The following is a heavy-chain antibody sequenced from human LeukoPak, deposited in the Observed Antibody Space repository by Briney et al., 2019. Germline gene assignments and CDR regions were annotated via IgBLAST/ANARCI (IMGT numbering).Heavy chain of an antibody. V-gene: IGHV1-18*01. CDR1: GYTFTSYG. CDR2: ISAYNGNT. Sequence: ASVKVSCKASGYTFTSYGISWVRQAPGQGLEWMGWISAYNGNTNYAQKLQGRVTMTTDTSTSTAYMELRSLRSDDTAVYYCAREGSNYYDSSGYRVNAFDIWGQGTMVTVSS. CDR3: AREGSNYYDSSGYRVNAFDI. J-gene: IGHJ3*02. D-gene: IGHD3-22*01.